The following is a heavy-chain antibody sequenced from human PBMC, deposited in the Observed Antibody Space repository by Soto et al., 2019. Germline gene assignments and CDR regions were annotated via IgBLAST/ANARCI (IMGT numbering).Heavy chain of an antibody. J-gene: IGHJ5*02. CDR2: IIPIFGTA. Sequence: SVKVSCKASGGTFSSYAISWVRQAPGQGLEWMGGIIPIFGTANYAQKFQGRVTITADESTSTAYMELSSPRSEDTAVYYCAREGVGATNPPHWFDPWGQGTVVTVSS. D-gene: IGHD1-26*01. CDR3: AREGVGATNPPHWFDP. V-gene: IGHV1-69*13. CDR1: GGTFSSYA.